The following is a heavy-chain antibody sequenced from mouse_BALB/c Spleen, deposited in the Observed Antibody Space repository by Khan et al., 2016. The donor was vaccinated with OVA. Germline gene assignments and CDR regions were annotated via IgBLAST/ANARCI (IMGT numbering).Heavy chain of an antibody. D-gene: IGHD2-10*01. Sequence: QVQLKESGPGLVAPSQSLSITCTISGFSLTNYGVHWVSQPPGKGLEWLVVIWSDGSTTYNSALKSRLTISKDNSESQGFLKMNSLQTDDTAMYFCARQPYYHYNIMDYWGQGTSVTVSS. CDR1: GFSLTNYG. V-gene: IGHV2-6-1*01. CDR3: ARQPYYHYNIMDY. J-gene: IGHJ4*01. CDR2: IWSDGST.